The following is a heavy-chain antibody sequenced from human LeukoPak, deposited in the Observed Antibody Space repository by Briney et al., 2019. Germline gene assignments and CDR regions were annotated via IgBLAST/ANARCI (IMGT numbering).Heavy chain of an antibody. CDR3: ARDGRLTQKRGYFDY. D-gene: IGHD1-26*01. CDR1: GFTFSSYW. Sequence: PGGSLRLSCAASGFTFSSYWMSWVRQAPGRGLEWVANIKQDGSEKYYVDSVKGRFTISRDNAKNSLYLQMNSLRAEDTAVYYCARDGRLTQKRGYFDYWGQGTPVTVSS. CDR2: IKQDGSEK. V-gene: IGHV3-7*01. J-gene: IGHJ4*02.